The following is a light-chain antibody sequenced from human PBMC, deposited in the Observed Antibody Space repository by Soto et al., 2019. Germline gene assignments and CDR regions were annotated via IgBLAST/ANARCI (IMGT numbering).Light chain of an antibody. V-gene: IGKV3-20*01. CDR2: GAS. CDR1: QSVSTSY. J-gene: IGKJ1*01. CDR3: QQYVGSPWT. Sequence: EIVMTQSPGTLSLSPGERATLSCSASQSVSTSYLAWYQQKPSQAPSLLIYGASSRATGIQDRFSGGGSGKDFNVTISRMEPEDFAVYYCQQYVGSPWTFGEGTKVEIK.